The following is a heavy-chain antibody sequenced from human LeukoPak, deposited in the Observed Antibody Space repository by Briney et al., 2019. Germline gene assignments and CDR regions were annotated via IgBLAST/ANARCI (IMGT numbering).Heavy chain of an antibody. J-gene: IGHJ3*02. CDR2: IKQDGSHI. D-gene: IGHD1-1*01. CDR3: ASPTQLAFDI. Sequence: PGGSLRLSCVASGFTFSSNWMSWVRQVPGKGLEWVANIKQDGSHIYYVDSLKGRFTISRDNAKNSLYLQMNSLRAEDTAVYYCASPTQLAFDIWGQGTRVTVSS. CDR1: GFTFSSNW. V-gene: IGHV3-7*01.